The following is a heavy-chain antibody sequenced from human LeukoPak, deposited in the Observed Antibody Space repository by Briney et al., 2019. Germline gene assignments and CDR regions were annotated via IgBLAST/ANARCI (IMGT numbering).Heavy chain of an antibody. Sequence: GGSLRLSCAASGFTFSSYEMNWVRQAPGKGLEGVSYISCSCCTIYYADSVKGRFTISRDNAKNSLYLQMNSLRAEDTAVYYCARADPYYDILTGYYPPKGLVDYWGQGTLVTVSS. D-gene: IGHD3-9*01. V-gene: IGHV3-48*03. J-gene: IGHJ4*02. CDR1: GFTFSSYE. CDR2: ISCSCCTI. CDR3: ARADPYYDILTGYYPPKGLVDY.